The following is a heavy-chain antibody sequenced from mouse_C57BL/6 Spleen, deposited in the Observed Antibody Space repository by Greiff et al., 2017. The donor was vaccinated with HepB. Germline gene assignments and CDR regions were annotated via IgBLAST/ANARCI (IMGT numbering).Heavy chain of an antibody. V-gene: IGHV1-50*01. D-gene: IGHD3-2*02. CDR1: GYTFTSYW. CDR3: ARGGTAQATYY. CDR2: IDPSDSYT. J-gene: IGHJ2*01. Sequence: QVQLQQPGAELVKPGASVKLSCKASGYTFTSYWMQWVNQRPGQGLEWIGEIDPSDSYTNYNQKFKGKATLTVDTSSSTAYMQLSSLTSEDSAIYYCARGGTAQATYYWGQGTTLTVSS.